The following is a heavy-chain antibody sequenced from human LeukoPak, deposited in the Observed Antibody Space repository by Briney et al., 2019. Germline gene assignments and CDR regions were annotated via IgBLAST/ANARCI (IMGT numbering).Heavy chain of an antibody. CDR2: ISWDGDNT. D-gene: IGHD1-14*01. CDR1: GFTFDDYT. CDR3: AKGTGKSTLNWLDP. V-gene: IGHV3-43*01. Sequence: PGGSLRLTCVASGFTFDDYTMSWVRQAPEKGLEWVSLISWDGDNTYYADSVKGRFTISRDNSKNSLYLQMNSLRTEDNALYYCAKGTGKSTLNWLDPWGQGTLVTVSS. J-gene: IGHJ5*02.